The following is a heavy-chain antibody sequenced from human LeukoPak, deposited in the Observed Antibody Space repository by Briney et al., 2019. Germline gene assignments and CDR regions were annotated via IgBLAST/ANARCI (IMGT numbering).Heavy chain of an antibody. J-gene: IGHJ4*02. CDR2: INPSGGST. D-gene: IGHD3-10*01. CDR1: GYTFTSYY. Sequence: ASVKVSCKASGYTFTSYYMHWVRQAPGQGLEWMGIINPSGGSTSYAQKFQGRVTMTRDTSTSTVYMELSSLRFEDTALYYCAKVPSGGPPDFWGQGTLVTVSS. CDR3: AKVPSGGPPDF. V-gene: IGHV1-46*01.